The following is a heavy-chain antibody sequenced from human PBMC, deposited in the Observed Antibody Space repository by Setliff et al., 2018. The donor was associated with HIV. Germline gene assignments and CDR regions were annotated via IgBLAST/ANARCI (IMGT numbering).Heavy chain of an antibody. Sequence: ASVKVSCKASGYTLTTFGISWVRQARGQGLEWMGWINTETGNPMYAQGFRGRFVFSLDTSVSTAYLQISSLKAEDIAVYYCARGGYYYDSSGHLAYYFDYWGQGTLVTVSS. V-gene: IGHV7-4-1*02. CDR2: INTETGNP. CDR3: ARGGYYYDSSGHLAYYFDY. D-gene: IGHD3-22*01. CDR1: GYTLTTFG. J-gene: IGHJ4*02.